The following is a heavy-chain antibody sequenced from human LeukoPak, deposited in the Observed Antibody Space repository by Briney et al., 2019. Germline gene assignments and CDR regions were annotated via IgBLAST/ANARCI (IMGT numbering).Heavy chain of an antibody. V-gene: IGHV3-64*01. D-gene: IGHD1-1*01. CDR1: GFTFSNAA. CDR3: ARHREYDSFFYYYYMDV. J-gene: IGHJ6*03. CDR2: ISSNGGST. Sequence: GGSLRLSCAASGFTFSNAAMHWVRQAPGKGLEYISGISSNGGSTYYARSVKGRFSISRDNSKNTLFLQMGSRRAEDMAVYYCARHREYDSFFYYYYMDVWGKGTTVTVSS.